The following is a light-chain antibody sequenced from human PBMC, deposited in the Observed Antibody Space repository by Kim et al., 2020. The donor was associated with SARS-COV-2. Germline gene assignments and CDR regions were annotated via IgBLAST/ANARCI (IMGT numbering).Light chain of an antibody. V-gene: IGKV1-27*01. J-gene: IGKJ1*01. Sequence: AAVGDRVTITCRASQDISNYLAWFQLKPGKAPKLLIYAASALQPGVPSRFSGSGSGTDFTLTVTSLQPEDVATYYCQKCDRAPWTFGQGTKVDIK. CDR3: QKCDRAPWT. CDR1: QDISNY. CDR2: AAS.